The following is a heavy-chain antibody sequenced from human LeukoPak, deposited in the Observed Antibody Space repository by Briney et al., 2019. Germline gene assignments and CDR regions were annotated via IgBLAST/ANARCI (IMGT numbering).Heavy chain of an antibody. J-gene: IGHJ6*03. CDR1: GGSISSSSYY. CDR3: ARVTYYYDSSGPYYYYYMDV. Sequence: SETLSLTCTVSGGSISSSSYYWGWIRQPPGKGLEWIGSIYYSGSAYYNPSLKSRVTISVDTSKNQFSLKLSSVTAADTAVYYCARVTYYYDSSGPYYYYYMDVWGKGTTVTVSS. CDR2: IYYSGSA. D-gene: IGHD3-22*01. V-gene: IGHV4-39*01.